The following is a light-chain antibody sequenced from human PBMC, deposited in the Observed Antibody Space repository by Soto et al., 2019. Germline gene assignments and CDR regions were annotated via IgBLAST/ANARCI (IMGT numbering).Light chain of an antibody. J-gene: IGLJ1*01. Sequence: QSVLTQPPSASGTLGQRVTISCSGSSSNIGSNYVYWYQQLPGTAPKLLIYRNNQRPSGVPDRFSGSKSGTSASLAISGLRSEDEADYYCAAWDDSLSGRDVFGSGTKVTVL. CDR2: RNN. CDR1: SSNIGSNY. CDR3: AAWDDSLSGRDV. V-gene: IGLV1-47*01.